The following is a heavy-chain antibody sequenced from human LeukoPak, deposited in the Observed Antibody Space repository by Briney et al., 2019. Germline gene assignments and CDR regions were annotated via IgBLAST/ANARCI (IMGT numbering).Heavy chain of an antibody. CDR2: FSSGSGYI. D-gene: IGHD2-15*01. CDR1: GFTFSDYS. Sequence: GVSLRLSCAAPGFTFSDYSMNWVRQAPGKGLEWVSSFSSGSGYIYYADSVNGRFTISRDNAKNSLYLQMNSLRAEDTAVYYCAREGGYCSGGGCRYFDYWGQGTLVTVSS. V-gene: IGHV3-21*01. J-gene: IGHJ4*02. CDR3: AREGGYCSGGGCRYFDY.